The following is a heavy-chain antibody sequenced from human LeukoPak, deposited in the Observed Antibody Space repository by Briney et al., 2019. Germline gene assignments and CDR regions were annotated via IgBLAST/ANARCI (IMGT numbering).Heavy chain of an antibody. CDR3: VNGGLRYFDWLDY. CDR2: INPNSGGT. Sequence: ASVKVSCKASGYTFTGYYMHWVRQAPGQGLEWMGWINPNSGGTNYAQKFQGRVTMTRDTSISTAYMELSRLRSDDTAVYHCVNGGLRYFDWLDYWGQGTLVTVSS. CDR1: GYTFTGYY. J-gene: IGHJ4*02. D-gene: IGHD3-9*01. V-gene: IGHV1-2*02.